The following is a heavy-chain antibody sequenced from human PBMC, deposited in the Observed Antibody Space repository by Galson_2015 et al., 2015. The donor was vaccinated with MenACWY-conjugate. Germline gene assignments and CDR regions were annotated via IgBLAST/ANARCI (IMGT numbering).Heavy chain of an antibody. V-gene: IGHV1-18*04. CDR2: ISAYNGNT. J-gene: IGHJ4*02. Sequence: SVKVSCKASGYTFTSYGISWVRQAPGQGLEWMGWISAYNGNTNYAQKLQGRVTMTTDTSTSTAYMELRSLRSDDTAVYYCARVSMVRGVVSYYFDYGGQGTLVTVSS. CDR1: GYTFTSYG. D-gene: IGHD3-10*01. CDR3: ARVSMVRGVVSYYFDY.